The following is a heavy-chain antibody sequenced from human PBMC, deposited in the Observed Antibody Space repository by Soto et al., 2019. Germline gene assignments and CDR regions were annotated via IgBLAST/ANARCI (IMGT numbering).Heavy chain of an antibody. D-gene: IGHD3-16*01. CDR2: IYSSGST. J-gene: IGHJ4*02. CDR3: ARGGWGPGY. CDR1: GDSIGTYC. Sequence: DPLSLTSTDSGDSIGTYCWNWLRQPPGKGLEWIGYIYSSGSTSYNPSLKSRVTISADTSKNQFSLKLTSATAADTAVYYCARGGWGPGYWGQGIQVTVSS. V-gene: IGHV4-59*07.